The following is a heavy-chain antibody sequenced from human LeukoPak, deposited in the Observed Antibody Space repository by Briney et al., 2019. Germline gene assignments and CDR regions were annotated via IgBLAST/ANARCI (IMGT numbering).Heavy chain of an antibody. J-gene: IGHJ4*02. CDR2: INPNSGGT. CDR3: ARAGISYYDSSGYDY. D-gene: IGHD3-22*01. Sequence: GASVKVSCKASGYTFTGYYMHWVRQAPGQGLEWMGWINPNSGGTNYAQKFQGRVTMTRDTSISTAYMELSRLRSDDTAVYYCARAGISYYDSSGYDYWGQGTLVTVSS. CDR1: GYTFTGYY. V-gene: IGHV1-2*02.